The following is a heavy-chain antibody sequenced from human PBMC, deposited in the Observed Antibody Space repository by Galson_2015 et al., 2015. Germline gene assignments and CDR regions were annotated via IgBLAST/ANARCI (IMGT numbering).Heavy chain of an antibody. Sequence: QSGAEVKKPGESLKISCKGSGYSFTSYWIAWVRQMPGKGLEWIGIIYPGDSDTRYSPSFQGQVTISADKYISTAYLQWSSLKTSDTAMYYCGRHRNDYTTSFDYWGQGSLVTVSS. D-gene: IGHD2/OR15-2a*01. CDR2: IYPGDSDT. CDR1: GYSFTSYW. V-gene: IGHV5-51*01. CDR3: GRHRNDYTTSFDY. J-gene: IGHJ4*02.